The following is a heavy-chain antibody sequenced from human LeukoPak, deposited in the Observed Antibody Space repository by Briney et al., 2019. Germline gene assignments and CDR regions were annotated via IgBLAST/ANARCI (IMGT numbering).Heavy chain of an antibody. D-gene: IGHD1-26*01. V-gene: IGHV4-61*02. CDR2: IYTSGST. CDR1: GGSVSSGSYY. CDR3: ARAGPTPYSGSYSLFDY. Sequence: SQTLSLTCTVSGGSVSSGSYYWSWIRQPAGKGLEWIGRIYTSGSTNYNPSLKSRVTISVDTSKNRFSLKLSSVTAADTAVYYCARAGPTPYSGSYSLFDYWGQGTLVTVSS. J-gene: IGHJ4*02.